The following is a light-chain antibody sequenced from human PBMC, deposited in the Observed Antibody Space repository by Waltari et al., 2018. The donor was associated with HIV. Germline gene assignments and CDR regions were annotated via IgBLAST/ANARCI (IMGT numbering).Light chain of an antibody. V-gene: IGKV1-39*01. J-gene: IGKJ4*02. CDR2: ATS. CDR3: QQSHTNPRT. Sequence: DIQMTQSPSSLYAYVGARVSIPCRASHTFNTYLNWYQQKPGKAPKILIYATSTLQTGVPLRFSGSGSGTDFTLTISSLQPEDFATYYCQQSHTNPRTFGRGTKVEVK. CDR1: HTFNTY.